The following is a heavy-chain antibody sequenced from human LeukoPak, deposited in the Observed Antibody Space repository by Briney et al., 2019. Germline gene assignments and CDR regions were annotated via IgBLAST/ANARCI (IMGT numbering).Heavy chain of an antibody. CDR3: ASSGTASRGAMDV. D-gene: IGHD1-1*01. CDR1: GFTFDDYA. CDR2: MYSGGST. V-gene: IGHV3-66*01. Sequence: GGSLRLSCAASGFTFDDYAMHWVRQAPGKGLEWVSAMYSGGSTFYADSVRGRFNISRDNSKKTMFLQMSSLRVEDAAVYYCASSGTASRGAMDVWGQGTTVTVSS. J-gene: IGHJ6*02.